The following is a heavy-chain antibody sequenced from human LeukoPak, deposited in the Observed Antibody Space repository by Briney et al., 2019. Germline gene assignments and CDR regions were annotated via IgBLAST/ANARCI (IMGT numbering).Heavy chain of an antibody. CDR2: ISSSSSYI. Sequence: GGSLRLSCAASRFTFSSYSLNWVCQAPGKGLEWVSSISSSSSYIYYADSVKGRFTISRDNAKNSLYLQMNSLRAEDTAVYYCARVHWGSGSYRDYWGQGTLVTVSS. CDR3: ARVHWGSGSYRDY. J-gene: IGHJ4*02. D-gene: IGHD3-10*01. V-gene: IGHV3-21*01. CDR1: RFTFSSYS.